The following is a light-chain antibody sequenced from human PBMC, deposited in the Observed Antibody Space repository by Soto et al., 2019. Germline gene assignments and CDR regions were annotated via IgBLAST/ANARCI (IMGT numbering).Light chain of an antibody. CDR2: EVT. J-gene: IGLJ1*01. Sequence: QSVLTQPASVSGSPGQSITISCTGTSSDVGGYNHVSWYQIHPGKAPKLIIYEVTSRPSGVSYRFSGSKSGNSASLTISGLQAEDEADYYCSSYAGSSNVFGTGTKVTVL. V-gene: IGLV2-14*01. CDR3: SSYAGSSNV. CDR1: SSDVGGYNH.